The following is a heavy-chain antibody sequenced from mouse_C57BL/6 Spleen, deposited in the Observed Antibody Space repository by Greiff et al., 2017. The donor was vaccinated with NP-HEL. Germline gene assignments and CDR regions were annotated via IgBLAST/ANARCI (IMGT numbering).Heavy chain of an antibody. Sequence: EVKLMESGGGLVKPGGSLKLSCAASGFTFSSYAMSWVRQTPEKRLEWVATISDGGSYTYYPDNVKGRFTISRDNAKNNLYLQMSHMKSEETAMYYCAREGGELACFAYWGQGTLVTVSA. V-gene: IGHV5-4*01. CDR2: ISDGGSYT. J-gene: IGHJ3*01. CDR1: GFTFSSYA. CDR3: AREGGELACFAY.